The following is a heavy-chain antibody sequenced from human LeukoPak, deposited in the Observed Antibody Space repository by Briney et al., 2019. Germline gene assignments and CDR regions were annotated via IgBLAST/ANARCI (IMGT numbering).Heavy chain of an antibody. Sequence: SETLPLTCTVSGYSIAHGFFWAWIRQPPGGGLEWIGSLYHSGTTYYNTSLKSRISTSVDTSKNQFSLKLRLVTAADTAVYYCARVEVPRDINDWYFDLWGRGTLVTVSS. CDR1: GYSIAHGFF. D-gene: IGHD2-15*01. CDR2: LYHSGTT. J-gene: IGHJ2*01. CDR3: ARVEVPRDINDWYFDL. V-gene: IGHV4-38-2*02.